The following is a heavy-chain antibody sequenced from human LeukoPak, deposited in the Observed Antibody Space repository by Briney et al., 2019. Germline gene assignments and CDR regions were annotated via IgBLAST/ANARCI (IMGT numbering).Heavy chain of an antibody. CDR3: ARAVRGYYFDY. CDR2: IYSGGTT. Sequence: PGGSLRLSCAASGFTVSSNYMSWVRQAPGKGLEWVSIIYSGGTTYYADSVKGRFTISRDNSKSTLYLQMNSLRAEDTAVYFCARAVRGYYFDYWGQGTLVTVSS. V-gene: IGHV3-53*01. D-gene: IGHD3-22*01. J-gene: IGHJ4*02. CDR1: GFTVSSNY.